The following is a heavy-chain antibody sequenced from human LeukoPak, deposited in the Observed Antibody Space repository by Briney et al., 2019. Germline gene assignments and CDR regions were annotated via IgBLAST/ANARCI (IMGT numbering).Heavy chain of an antibody. Sequence: GGSLRLSCAASGFTFSNYGMSWVRQAPGKGLEWVSGISGNGDNTYYADSVKGRSSISRDNSKNTLYLQMNSLRAEDTAVYYCVPYSGYEVHGMDVLGQGTTVTVSS. CDR1: GFTFSNYG. CDR3: VPYSGYEVHGMDV. J-gene: IGHJ6*02. V-gene: IGHV3-23*01. D-gene: IGHD5-12*01. CDR2: ISGNGDNT.